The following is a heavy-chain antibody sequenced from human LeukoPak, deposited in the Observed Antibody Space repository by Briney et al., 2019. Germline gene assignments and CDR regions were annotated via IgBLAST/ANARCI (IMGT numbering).Heavy chain of an antibody. CDR1: GGSISSGSYY. J-gene: IGHJ2*01. Sequence: SETLSLTCTVSGGSISSGSYYWSWIRQPAGTGLEWIGRIYTSGSTNYNPSLKSRVTISEDTSKNQFSLKLSSVTAADTAVYYCARDRARIQLWAFDLWGRGTLVTVSS. V-gene: IGHV4-61*02. D-gene: IGHD5-18*01. CDR2: IYTSGST. CDR3: ARDRARIQLWAFDL.